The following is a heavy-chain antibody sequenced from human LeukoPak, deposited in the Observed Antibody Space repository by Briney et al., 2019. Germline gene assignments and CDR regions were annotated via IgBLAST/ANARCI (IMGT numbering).Heavy chain of an antibody. Sequence: ASVTVSCTPSLSTFTSYYVNGVRQAPGQGLKWWGVFHPTSGDTNYAQNFQGRVTITRDMSTSTVYMELSRLRSEDTAVYYCARYGFSSVWQGGWHAFDIWGHGIMVTVSS. D-gene: IGHD6-25*01. CDR1: LSTFTSYY. CDR3: ARYGFSSVWQGGWHAFDI. J-gene: IGHJ3*02. V-gene: IGHV1-46*01. CDR2: FHPTSGDT.